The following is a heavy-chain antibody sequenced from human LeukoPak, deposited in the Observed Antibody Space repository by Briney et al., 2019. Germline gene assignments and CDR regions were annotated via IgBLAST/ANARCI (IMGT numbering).Heavy chain of an antibody. V-gene: IGHV3-66*01. J-gene: IGHJ4*02. Sequence: GGSLRLSCAASGFTVSSNCMSWVRQAPGKGLEWVSVIYSGGSTYYADSVKGRFTISRDNSKNTLYLQMNSLRAEDTAVYYCARDAPNYDFWSGYYDWWGQGTLVTVSS. CDR3: ARDAPNYDFWSGYYDW. D-gene: IGHD3-3*01. CDR2: IYSGGST. CDR1: GFTVSSNC.